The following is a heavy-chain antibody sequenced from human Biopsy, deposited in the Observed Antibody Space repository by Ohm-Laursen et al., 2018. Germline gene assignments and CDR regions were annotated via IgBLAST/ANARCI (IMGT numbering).Heavy chain of an antibody. J-gene: IGHJ4*02. CDR3: ARDPLNGHKHFDY. CDR1: SYTFTDYN. V-gene: IGHV1-2*02. D-gene: IGHD2-8*01. Sequence: SVYVSCKASSYTFTDYNIHWMRQAPGQGLEWLGYINCKTGATNYAQKFQGTVTMTRDTSISTAYLTLGSLRSADTAIYYCARDPLNGHKHFDYWGQGSLVTVSS. CDR2: INCKTGAT.